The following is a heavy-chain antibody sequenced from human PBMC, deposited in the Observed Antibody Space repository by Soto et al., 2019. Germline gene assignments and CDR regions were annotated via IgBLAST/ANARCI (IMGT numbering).Heavy chain of an antibody. D-gene: IGHD1-1*01. Sequence: PGGSLRLSCAASGFTFSNAWMNWVRQAPGKGLEWVGRIKSKTDGGTTDYAAPVKGRFTISRDDSKNTLYLQMNSLKTEDTAVYYCTTDPRVRYIWNDEAPLKDVWGQGTTVTVSS. CDR2: IKSKTDGGTT. CDR1: GFTFSNAW. J-gene: IGHJ6*02. V-gene: IGHV3-15*07. CDR3: TTDPRVRYIWNDEAPLKDV.